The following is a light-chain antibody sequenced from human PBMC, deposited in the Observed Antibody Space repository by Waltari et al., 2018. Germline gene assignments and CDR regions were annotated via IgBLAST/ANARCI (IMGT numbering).Light chain of an antibody. V-gene: IGKV3-20*01. Sequence: EIVLTQSPGTLSLSPGERATLSCRASQSASSSYLAWYQQKPGQFPRLLIYGASSRATGIPDRFSGSASGTDFTLASSRLEPEDFAVYYCQQYGSAHMFTFGQGTKLEIK. J-gene: IGKJ2*01. CDR2: GAS. CDR3: QQYGSAHMFT. CDR1: QSASSSY.